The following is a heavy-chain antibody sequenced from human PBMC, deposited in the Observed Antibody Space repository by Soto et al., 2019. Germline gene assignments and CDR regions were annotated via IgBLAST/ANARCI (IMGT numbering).Heavy chain of an antibody. CDR2: ISAYNGNT. J-gene: IGHJ4*02. CDR3: ARANYYGALYYFDY. CDR1: GYTFTSYG. V-gene: IGHV1-18*01. D-gene: IGHD3-10*01. Sequence: ASVKVSCKASGYTFTSYGISWGRQAPGQGLEWMGWISAYNGNTNYAQKLQGRVTMTTDTSTSTAYMELRSLRSDDTAVYYCARANYYGALYYFDYWGQGTLVTVSS.